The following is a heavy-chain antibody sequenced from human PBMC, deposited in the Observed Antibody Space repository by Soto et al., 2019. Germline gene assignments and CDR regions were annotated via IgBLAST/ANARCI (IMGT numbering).Heavy chain of an antibody. V-gene: IGHV1-8*02. CDR1: GYAFTSYA. CDR2: MNPNSGNT. CDR3: AREEVAGGLRLGELYYYGMDV. D-gene: IGHD3-16*01. J-gene: IGHJ6*02. Sequence: ASVKVSCKSSGYAFTSYAMHCVRQATGQGLEWMGWMNPNSGNTGYAQKFQGRVTMTRNTSISTAYMELSSLRSEDTAVYYCAREEVAGGLRLGELYYYGMDVWGQGTTVTVS.